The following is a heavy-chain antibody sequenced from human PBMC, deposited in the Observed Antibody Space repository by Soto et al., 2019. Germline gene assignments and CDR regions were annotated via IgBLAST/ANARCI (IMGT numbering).Heavy chain of an antibody. D-gene: IGHD2-21*01. V-gene: IGHV3-21*01. J-gene: IGHJ5*02. CDR2: ISSSSSYI. CDR3: AKDSHCGIIPPTHDH. CDR1: GFTFSSYS. Sequence: GGSLRLSCAASGFTFSSYSMNWVRQAPGKGLEWVSSISSSSSYIYYADSVKGRFTISRDNAKNSLYLQMNSLRAEDTAVYYCAKDSHCGIIPPTHDHRGQGTQDTVSS.